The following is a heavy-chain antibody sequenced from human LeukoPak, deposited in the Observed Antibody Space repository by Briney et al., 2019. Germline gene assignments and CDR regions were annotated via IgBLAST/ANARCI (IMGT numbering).Heavy chain of an antibody. D-gene: IGHD6-13*01. CDR3: TRGRSRQQLVRWFDP. CDR2: MNPNSGNT. V-gene: IGHV1-8*01. CDR1: GYTFTSYD. Sequence: ASVKVSCKASGYTFTSYDINWVRQATGQGLEWMGWMNPNSGNTGYAQKFQGRVTMTRNTSISTAYMELSSLRSEDTAVYYCTRGRSRQQLVRWFDPWGQGTLVTVSS. J-gene: IGHJ5*02.